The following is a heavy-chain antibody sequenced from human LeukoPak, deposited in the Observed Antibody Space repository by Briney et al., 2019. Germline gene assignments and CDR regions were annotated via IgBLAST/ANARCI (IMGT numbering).Heavy chain of an antibody. J-gene: IGHJ4*02. CDR2: ISGDGANE. Sequence: GGSLRLSCATSGFTFDEHAMHWVRQVPGRGLEWVSLISGDGANEYYADSVKGRFTISRDNSRNSLFLQMNSLRTEDTALYFCAKRSGAPNNFDYWGQGVLVTVSS. CDR1: GFTFDEHA. CDR3: AKRSGAPNNFDY. V-gene: IGHV3-43*02. D-gene: IGHD1-1*01.